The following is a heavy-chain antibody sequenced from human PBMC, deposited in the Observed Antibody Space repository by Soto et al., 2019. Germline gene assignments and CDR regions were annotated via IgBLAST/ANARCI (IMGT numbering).Heavy chain of an antibody. CDR3: ARVSLNGFVEWRTSYGMDV. J-gene: IGHJ6*02. V-gene: IGHV1-2*02. D-gene: IGHD3-3*01. CDR1: GYTFTGYY. Sequence: GASVQVSCKASGYTFTGYYMHWVRQAPGQGLEWMGWINPNSGGTNYAQKFQGRVTMTRDTSISTAYMELSRLRSDDTAVYYCARVSLNGFVEWRTSYGMDVWGQGTTVTVSS. CDR2: INPNSGGT.